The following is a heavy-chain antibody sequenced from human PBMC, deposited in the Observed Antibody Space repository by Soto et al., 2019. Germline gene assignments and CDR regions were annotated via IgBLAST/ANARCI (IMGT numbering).Heavy chain of an antibody. V-gene: IGHV4-34*01. D-gene: IGHD1-26*01. Sequence: PSETLSLTCAVYGGSFSGYYWSWIRQPPGKGLEWIGEIRHSGSTNYNPSLKSRVTISVDTSKNQFSLKLSSVTAADTAVYYCARRYGGNLDYWGQGTLVTAPQ. CDR2: IRHSGST. J-gene: IGHJ4*02. CDR3: ARRYGGNLDY. CDR1: GGSFSGYY.